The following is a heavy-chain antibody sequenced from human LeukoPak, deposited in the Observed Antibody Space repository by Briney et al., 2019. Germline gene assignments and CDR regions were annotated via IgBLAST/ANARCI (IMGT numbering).Heavy chain of an antibody. CDR2: IRHDGSDK. D-gene: IGHD1-26*01. V-gene: IGHV3-30*02. J-gene: IGHJ4*02. CDR1: GFSFSSYG. CDR3: ARLMVGQAGVGATHLDY. Sequence: GGSLRLSCKASGFSFSSYGMHWVRQAPDKGLEWLTFIRHDGSDKYYADSVKGRFTISRDNSKNTLYLQIDSLRIEDTAVYYCARLMVGQAGVGATHLDYWGQGTLVAVSS.